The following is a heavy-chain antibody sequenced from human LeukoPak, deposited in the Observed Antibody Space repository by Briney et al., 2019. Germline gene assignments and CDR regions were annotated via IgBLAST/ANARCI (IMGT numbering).Heavy chain of an antibody. D-gene: IGHD3-9*01. J-gene: IGHJ4*02. CDR3: ARDLYYDILTGFDY. CDR2: ISSSGSTI. V-gene: IGHV3-48*03. Sequence: PGGSLRLSCAASGFTFSSYEMNWVRQAPGKGLEWVSYISSSGSTIYYADSVKGRFTISRDNAKNSLYLQMNSLRAEDTAVYYCARDLYYDILTGFDYWGQGTLVTVSS. CDR1: GFTFSSYE.